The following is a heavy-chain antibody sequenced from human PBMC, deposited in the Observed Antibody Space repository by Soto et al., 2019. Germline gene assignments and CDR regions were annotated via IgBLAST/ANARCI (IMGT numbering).Heavy chain of an antibody. CDR1: GYTFTSYY. D-gene: IGHD6-6*01. J-gene: IGHJ6*02. V-gene: IGHV1-46*01. Sequence: ASVKVSCKASGYTFTSYYMHWVRQAPGQGLEWMGIINPSGGSTSYAQKFQGRVTMTRDTSTSTVYMELSSLRSEDTAVYYCARDAGSIAARQGAAGTDYYYYYGMDVWGQGTTVTVSS. CDR2: INPSGGST. CDR3: ARDAGSIAARQGAAGTDYYYYYGMDV.